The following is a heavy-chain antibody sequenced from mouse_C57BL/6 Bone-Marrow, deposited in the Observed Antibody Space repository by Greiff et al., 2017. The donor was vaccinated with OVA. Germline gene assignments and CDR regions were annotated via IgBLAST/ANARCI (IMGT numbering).Heavy chain of an antibody. J-gene: IGHJ4*01. Sequence: QVQLQQPGAELVKPGASVKLSCKASGYTFTSYWMQWVKQRPGQGLEWIGEIDPSDSYTNYNQKFKGKATLTVDTSSSTAYMQLSSLTSEDSAVYYCARDGTYSNCPYYYAMDYWGQGTSVTVSS. D-gene: IGHD2-5*01. V-gene: IGHV1-50*01. CDR1: GYTFTSYW. CDR3: ARDGTYSNCPYYYAMDY. CDR2: IDPSDSYT.